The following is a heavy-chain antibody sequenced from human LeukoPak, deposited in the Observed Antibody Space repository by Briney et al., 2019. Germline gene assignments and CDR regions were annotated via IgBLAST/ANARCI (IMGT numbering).Heavy chain of an antibody. CDR2: TYYRSKWYN. V-gene: IGHV6-1*01. CDR3: ARDSPAEYFQH. J-gene: IGHJ1*01. CDR1: GDSVSSNSVI. Sequence: SQTLSLTCAISGDSVSSNSVIWNWIRQSPSRGLEWLGRTYYRSKWYNDYAVSVKSRITITPDASKNQFSLQLNSVTPEDTAVYYCARDSPAEYFQHWGQGTLVTVSS.